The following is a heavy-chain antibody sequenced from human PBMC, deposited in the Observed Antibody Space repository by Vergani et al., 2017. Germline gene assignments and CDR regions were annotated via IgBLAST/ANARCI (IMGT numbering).Heavy chain of an antibody. D-gene: IGHD3-22*01. CDR1: GYSFTNYW. CDR3: ARLYGRDSSGSKYFDY. CDR2: IHPADSDT. V-gene: IGHV5-51*01. Sequence: EVQLVQSGAEVQKPGESLNISCPIFGYSFTNYWIGWVRQMPGKGLEWLGIIHPADSDTRYSPSFQGQVTISVDKSISTAYLQRSSLKASDSAMYYCARLYGRDSSGSKYFDYWGQGTLVTVSS. J-gene: IGHJ4*02.